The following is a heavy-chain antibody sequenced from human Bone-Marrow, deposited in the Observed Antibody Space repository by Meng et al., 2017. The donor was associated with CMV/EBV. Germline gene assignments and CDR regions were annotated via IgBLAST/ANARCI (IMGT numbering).Heavy chain of an antibody. J-gene: IGHJ4*02. Sequence: QVQQQQWGAGLLKPSESLSLSCTVSGGSNSSYYWSWIRQPAGKGLGWIGRIYTSGSTNYNPSLKSRVTMSVDTSKNQFSLKLSSVTAADTAVYYCARDAAGTSNWGQGTLVTVSS. D-gene: IGHD6-13*01. V-gene: IGHV4-59*10. CDR1: GGSNSSYY. CDR2: IYTSGST. CDR3: ARDAAGTSN.